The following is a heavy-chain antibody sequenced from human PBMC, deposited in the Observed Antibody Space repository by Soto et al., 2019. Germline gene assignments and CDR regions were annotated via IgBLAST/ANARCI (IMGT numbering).Heavy chain of an antibody. V-gene: IGHV3-64D*08. CDR3: ANASVRLLYIGNTLDY. J-gene: IGHJ4*02. CDR2: ISFNGGTT. Sequence: PGGSLRLSCSASGFIFSDCAMYWVRQAPGKGLEHISTISFNGGTTFYADTVKGRFIISRDNSKNIVYLQMSSLRPEDTARYYCANASVRLLYIGNTLDYWGQGTLVTVPS. D-gene: IGHD2-21*02. CDR1: GFIFSDCA.